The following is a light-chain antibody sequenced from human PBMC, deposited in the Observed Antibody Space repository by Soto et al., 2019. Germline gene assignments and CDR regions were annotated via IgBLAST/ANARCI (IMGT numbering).Light chain of an antibody. CDR1: HSVSSR. Sequence: EIVMTQSPATLSVSPGERATLSCRASHSVSSRLAWYQQKPGQAPRLLIYGASTSATGLPARFTGSGSGTEFTLTISSLQSEDFAVNSCQHYTNWPLTFGGGTKVEIK. CDR3: QHYTNWPLT. CDR2: GAS. J-gene: IGKJ4*01. V-gene: IGKV3-15*01.